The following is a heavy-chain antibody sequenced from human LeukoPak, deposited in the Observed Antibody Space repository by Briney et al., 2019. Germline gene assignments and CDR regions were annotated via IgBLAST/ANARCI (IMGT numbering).Heavy chain of an antibody. Sequence: GGSLRLSCAASGFTLSDYYMNWIRQAPGKGLEWLAYISSSGGAIQYADSVKGRFTISRDNANNSLYLQMKNLRTEDTAVYYCARTVYCDYWGQGTLVTVSS. J-gene: IGHJ4*02. CDR2: ISSSGGAI. CDR3: ARTVYCDY. V-gene: IGHV3-11*04. CDR1: GFTLSDYY.